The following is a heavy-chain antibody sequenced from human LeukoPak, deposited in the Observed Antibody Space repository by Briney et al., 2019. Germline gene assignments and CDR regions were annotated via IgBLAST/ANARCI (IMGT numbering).Heavy chain of an antibody. CDR1: GYSITSGYY. J-gene: IGHJ4*02. CDR3: ARGLGVRGVYYFDY. V-gene: IGHV4-34*01. D-gene: IGHD3-10*01. Sequence: SETLSLTCAVSGYSITSGYYWSWIRQPPGKGLEWIGEINHSGSTNYSPSLKSRVTISVDTSKNQFSLKLSSVTAADTAAYYCARGLGVRGVYYFDYWGQGTLVTVSS. CDR2: INHSGST.